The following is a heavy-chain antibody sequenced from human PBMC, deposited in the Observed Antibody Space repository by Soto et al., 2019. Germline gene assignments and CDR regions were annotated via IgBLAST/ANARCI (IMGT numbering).Heavy chain of an antibody. CDR2: ISYDGSNK. J-gene: IGHJ5*02. Sequence: QVQLVESGGGVVQPGRSLRLSCAASGFTFSSYAMHWVRQAPGKGLEWVAVISYDGSNKYYADSVKGRFTISRDNSKNTLYLQMNSLRAEDTAVYYCARGGGYCISTSCSGYSWFDPWGQGTLVTVSS. CDR1: GFTFSSYA. D-gene: IGHD2-2*01. V-gene: IGHV3-30-3*01. CDR3: ARGGGYCISTSCSGYSWFDP.